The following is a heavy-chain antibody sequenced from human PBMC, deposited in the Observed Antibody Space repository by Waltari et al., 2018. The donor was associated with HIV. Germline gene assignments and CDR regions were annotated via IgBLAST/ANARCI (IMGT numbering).Heavy chain of an antibody. D-gene: IGHD4-17*01. CDR2: ISGTSDYI. CDR3: ASENYGDYTVDL. Sequence: EVHLMESGGGLVKPGGSLRLSCVGSGLLFSNYSMNWVRQASGQGLEWVSSISGTSDYINYADSIKGRFTISRDNAKSSLFLQISSLRVEDSGIYYCASENYGDYTVDLWGQGTRVTVSP. J-gene: IGHJ3*01. V-gene: IGHV3-21*01. CDR1: GLLFSNYS.